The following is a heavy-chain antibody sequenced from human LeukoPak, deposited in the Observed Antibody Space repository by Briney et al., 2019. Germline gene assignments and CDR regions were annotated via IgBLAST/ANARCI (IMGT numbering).Heavy chain of an antibody. J-gene: IGHJ6*03. CDR3: AKGAYGGATFFYYMDV. CDR1: GFTFDDYA. V-gene: IGHV3-9*01. Sequence: GGSLRLSCAGSGFTFDDYAMHWVRQTPGKGLEWVSGISWNSGNIAYADFVGGRFTISRDNAKNSLSLQMNSLSDEDTAVYYCAKGAYGGATFFYYMDVWGKGTTVTVSS. CDR2: ISWNSGNI. D-gene: IGHD2/OR15-2a*01.